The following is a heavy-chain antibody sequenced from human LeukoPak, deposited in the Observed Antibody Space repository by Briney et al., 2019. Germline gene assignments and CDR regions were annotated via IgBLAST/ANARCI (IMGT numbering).Heavy chain of an antibody. CDR3: ARMSPAGTDYYYYGMDV. D-gene: IGHD6-13*01. Sequence: ASVKVSCKASGGTFTSYAISWVRQAPAQGREWMGGIIPIFGTANYAQKFQGRVTITADESTSTAYMELSSLRSEDTAVYYCARMSPAGTDYYYYGMDVWGKGTTVTVSS. CDR2: IIPIFGTA. CDR1: GGTFTSYA. V-gene: IGHV1-69*01. J-gene: IGHJ6*04.